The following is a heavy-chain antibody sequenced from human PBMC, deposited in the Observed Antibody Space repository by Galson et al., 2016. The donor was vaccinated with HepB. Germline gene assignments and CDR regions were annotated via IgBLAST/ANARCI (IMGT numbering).Heavy chain of an antibody. CDR2: IWNDASER. D-gene: IGHD2-8*02. V-gene: IGHV3-33*01. CDR1: GFSFSSCA. CDR3: AREGYGPGNYPYDY. Sequence: SLRLSCAASGFSFSSCAMHWVRQAPGKGLEWITLIWNDASERKYADSVKGRFTISRDNARNLMYLQMSNLGVEDTAVYYCAREGYGPGNYPYDYWGQGARVTFAS. J-gene: IGHJ4*02.